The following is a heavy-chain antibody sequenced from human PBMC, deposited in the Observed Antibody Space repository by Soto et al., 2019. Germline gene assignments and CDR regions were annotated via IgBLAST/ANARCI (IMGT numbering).Heavy chain of an antibody. D-gene: IGHD3-10*01. CDR1: GFTFSTYT. J-gene: IGHJ5*01. CDR2: ISSGSSYI. CDR3: ARDILSGGAYPDS. Sequence: VGSLRLSCAASGFTFSTYTMNWVRQAPGKGLEWISSISSGSSYIYYAGSVKGQFTISRDNAKNSLFLKMNSLRADDTAVYYCARDILSGGAYPDSWGQGTKVTVSS. V-gene: IGHV3-21*01.